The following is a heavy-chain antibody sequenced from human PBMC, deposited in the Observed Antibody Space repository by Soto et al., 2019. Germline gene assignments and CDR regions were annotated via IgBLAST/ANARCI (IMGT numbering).Heavy chain of an antibody. CDR3: ASQLESTTYFDY. Sequence: SETLSLTCTVSGGSISNSYYFWAWMRQPPGKGLEWVGTISHTGSPRYNPSLKSRVTISVDTSKNQFSLRLPSVTAADTAVFYCASQLESTTYFDYWGRGTLVTVSS. CDR2: ISHTGSP. J-gene: IGHJ4*02. V-gene: IGHV4-39*01. D-gene: IGHD1-1*01. CDR1: GGSISNSYYF.